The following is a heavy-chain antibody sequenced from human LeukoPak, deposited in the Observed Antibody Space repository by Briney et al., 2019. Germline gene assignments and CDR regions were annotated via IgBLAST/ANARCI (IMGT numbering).Heavy chain of an antibody. V-gene: IGHV1-3*01. D-gene: IGHD5-18*01. CDR2: INAGNGNT. J-gene: IGHJ4*02. Sequence: ASVKLSCKASGYTFTSYAMHWVRQGPGQRLEWMGWINAGNGNTKYSQELQGRVAMTTDTSTTTAYMELRSLRSDDTAVYYCARGSSYGFSMGYWGQGTLVTVSS. CDR1: GYTFTSYA. CDR3: ARGSSYGFSMGY.